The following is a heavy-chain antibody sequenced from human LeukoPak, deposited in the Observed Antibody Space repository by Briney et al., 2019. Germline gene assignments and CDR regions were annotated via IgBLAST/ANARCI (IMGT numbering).Heavy chain of an antibody. CDR3: ARARNNYDSSGFSALDY. J-gene: IGHJ4*02. D-gene: IGHD3-22*01. CDR2: LRYDGTNK. CDR1: EFSFSSYG. V-gene: IGHV3-33*01. Sequence: GGTLRLSCAASEFSFSSYGMHWVRRAPGKGLQWVASLRYDGTNKYHADSVKGQFTISRDNSQSTLYLQMNSLRAEDTAVYYCARARNNYDSSGFSALDYWGQGTLVTVSS.